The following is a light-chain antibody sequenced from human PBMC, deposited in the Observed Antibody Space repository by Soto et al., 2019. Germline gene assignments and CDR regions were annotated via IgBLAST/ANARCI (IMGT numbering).Light chain of an antibody. CDR2: DVT. J-gene: IGLJ1*01. V-gene: IGLV2-11*01. CDR1: SSDVGRYNY. Sequence: QSALTQPRSVSGSPGQSVTISCTGTSSDVGRYNYVSWYQQHLGKAPKLIIYDVTKRPSGVPDRFSGSKSGSTASPTISGLQAEDEVDYYCCSYAGGYIFVFGTGTKVTVL. CDR3: CSYAGGYIFV.